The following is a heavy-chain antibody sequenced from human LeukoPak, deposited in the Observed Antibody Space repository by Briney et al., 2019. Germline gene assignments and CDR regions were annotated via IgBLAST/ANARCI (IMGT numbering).Heavy chain of an antibody. CDR2: IHSIGMT. D-gene: IGHD2-15*01. Sequence: SETLSLTCTVSGGSINGFFWSWIRQAAGEGLEWIGRIHSIGMTNYNPSLKSRVTLSLDTSKNQFSLKLTSVTAADTAAYCARAPSGCGGICPFDWWGQGNLVTVSS. CDR1: GGSINGFF. CDR3: ARAPSGCGGICPFDW. V-gene: IGHV4-4*07. J-gene: IGHJ4*02.